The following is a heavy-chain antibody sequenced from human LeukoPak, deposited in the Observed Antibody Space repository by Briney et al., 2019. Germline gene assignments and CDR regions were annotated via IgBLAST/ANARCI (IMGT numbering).Heavy chain of an antibody. CDR1: GFTFSSYG. Sequence: GGSLRLSCAASGFTFSSYGMHWVRQAPGKGLEWVAVIPYDGSNKYYADSVKGRFTISRDNSKNTLYLQMNSLRAEDTAVYYCAKEERDRLDYWGQGTLVTVSS. J-gene: IGHJ4*02. CDR2: IPYDGSNK. D-gene: IGHD5-24*01. CDR3: AKEERDRLDY. V-gene: IGHV3-30*18.